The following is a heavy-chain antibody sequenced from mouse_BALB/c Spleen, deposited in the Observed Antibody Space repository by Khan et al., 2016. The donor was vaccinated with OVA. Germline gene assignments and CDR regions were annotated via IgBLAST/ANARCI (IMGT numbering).Heavy chain of an antibody. V-gene: IGHV1-81*01. Sequence: QVQLQQSGPELVKPGASVKMSCKASGYTFTYYVITWVKQRTGQGLEWIGEIYPGSDNAYYNERFKGKVTLTADKSSNTTHMQLSSLTSEDSAVYFCARGDGYYVYFDYWGQGTTLTVSS. CDR1: GYTFTYYV. CDR3: ARGDGYYVYFDY. D-gene: IGHD2-3*01. CDR2: IYPGSDNA. J-gene: IGHJ2*01.